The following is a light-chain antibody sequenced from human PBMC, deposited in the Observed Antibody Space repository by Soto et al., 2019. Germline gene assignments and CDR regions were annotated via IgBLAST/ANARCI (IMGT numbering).Light chain of an antibody. J-gene: IGKJ5*01. CDR2: GAS. Sequence: EIVMTQSPATLSVSPGERATLSCRASQSVSSNLAWYQHKPGQAPRLLIYGASTRATDIPARFSGSGSGTEFTLTISSLQSEDFAVYHCQQYNNWPITFGQGTRLEI. CDR1: QSVSSN. V-gene: IGKV3-15*01. CDR3: QQYNNWPIT.